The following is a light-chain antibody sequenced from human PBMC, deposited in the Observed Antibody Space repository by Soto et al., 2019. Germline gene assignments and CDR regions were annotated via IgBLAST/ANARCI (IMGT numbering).Light chain of an antibody. J-gene: IGLJ7*01. V-gene: IGLV7-46*01. Sequence: QSVVTQEPSLTVSPGGTVTLTCGSSTGAVTSGHYPYWFQQKPGQAPRTLIYDTSNKHSWTPARFSGSLLGGKAALTLSGAHPEDEAEYYCLLSYSGARSAVFGGGTQLTVL. CDR3: LLSYSGARSAV. CDR2: DTS. CDR1: TGAVTSGHY.